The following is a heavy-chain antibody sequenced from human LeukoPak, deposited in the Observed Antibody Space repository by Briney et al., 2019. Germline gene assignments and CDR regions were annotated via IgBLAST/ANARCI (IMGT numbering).Heavy chain of an antibody. J-gene: IGHJ4*02. V-gene: IGHV3-64*01. Sequence: GGSLRLSCAAPGFTFSTYAMHWVRQAPGKGLEYVSAISSNGGSTYYANSVKGRFTISRDNSKKTLYLQMGSLRTEDMAVYYCARTPEFCSGGSCYSEGYFDYWGQGTLVTVSS. CDR1: GFTFSTYA. CDR2: ISSNGGST. D-gene: IGHD2-15*01. CDR3: ARTPEFCSGGSCYSEGYFDY.